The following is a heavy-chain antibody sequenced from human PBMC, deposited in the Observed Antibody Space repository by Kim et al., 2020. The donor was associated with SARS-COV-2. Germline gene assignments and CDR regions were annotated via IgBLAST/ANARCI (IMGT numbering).Heavy chain of an antibody. Sequence: SETLSLTCTVSGVSISSGGYYWSWIRQHPGKGLEWIGYISYSGSTYYNPSLKSRVTISVDTSKNQFSLKLSSVIAADTAVYFCARGWYTSSWYHYYYGMDGWGQGTTVTVSS. CDR2: ISYSGST. J-gene: IGHJ6*02. V-gene: IGHV4-31*03. CDR1: GVSISSGGYY. CDR3: ARGWYTSSWYHYYYGMDG. D-gene: IGHD6-13*01.